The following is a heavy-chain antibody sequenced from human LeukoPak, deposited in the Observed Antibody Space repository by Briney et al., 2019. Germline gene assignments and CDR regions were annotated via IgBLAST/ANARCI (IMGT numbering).Heavy chain of an antibody. CDR2: IKNDGSDK. D-gene: IGHD5-12*01. V-gene: IGHV3-7*01. CDR1: GFSFSASW. CDR3: VNLGYSD. Sequence: GGSLRLSCEASGFSFSASWMTWVRQAPGKGLEWVATIKNDGSDKYYVDSVKGRFTLSRDNAKNSVYLQMNSLRVEDTAVYYCVNLGYSDGGQGTLVTVSS. J-gene: IGHJ4*02.